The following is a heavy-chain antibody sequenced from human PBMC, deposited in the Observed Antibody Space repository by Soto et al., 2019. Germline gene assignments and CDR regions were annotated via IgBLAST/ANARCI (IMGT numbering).Heavy chain of an antibody. Sequence: SETLSLTCNLSGGSFHNFYWLCIRQPPGKGLEWVGHVHYSGSTNYSPSLNSRATISLDTSKSQLSLKLRSVTAADTAMCFCARGVDYYATSGYFSFDSWGQGIPVTVSS. J-gene: IGHJ4*02. V-gene: IGHV4-59*01. D-gene: IGHD3-16*01. CDR2: VHYSGST. CDR1: GGSFHNFY. CDR3: ARGVDYYATSGYFSFDS.